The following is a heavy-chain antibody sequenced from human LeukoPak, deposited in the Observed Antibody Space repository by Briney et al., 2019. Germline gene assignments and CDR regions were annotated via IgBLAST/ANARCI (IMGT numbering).Heavy chain of an antibody. D-gene: IGHD1-26*01. CDR3: ARVVSGSYPFDY. CDR1: GFLLSNYW. CDR2: INSDGSIV. J-gene: IGHJ4*02. Sequence: PGGSLRLSCAASGFLLSNYWMHWVCHAPGKGLVRVSRINSDGSIVNYADSVKGRFTISRDNAKNTLYLRMNSLRVDDTAVYYCARVVSGSYPFDYWGQGTLVTVSS. V-gene: IGHV3-74*01.